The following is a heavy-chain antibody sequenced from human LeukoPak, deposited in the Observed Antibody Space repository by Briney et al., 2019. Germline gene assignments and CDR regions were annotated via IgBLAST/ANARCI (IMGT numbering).Heavy chain of an antibody. CDR2: ISYGGSS. D-gene: IGHD6-13*01. V-gene: IGHV4-39*07. CDR1: GGSISSSSYY. Sequence: PSETLSLTCTVSGGSISSSSYYWDWIRQPPGKGLEWIGSISYGGSSYYNPSPKSRVTMSVDTSKNQFSLKLSSVTAADTALYYCARVGSSWTRDYYFDYWGQGTLVTVSS. CDR3: ARVGSSWTRDYYFDY. J-gene: IGHJ4*02.